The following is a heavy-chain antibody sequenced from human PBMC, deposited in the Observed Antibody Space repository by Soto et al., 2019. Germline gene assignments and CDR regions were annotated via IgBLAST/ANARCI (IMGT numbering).Heavy chain of an antibody. CDR2: ISGDGGST. V-gene: IGHV3-43*02. CDR1: GFTFDDYA. Sequence: GGSLRLACAASGFTFDDYAMHWVRQAPGKGREWVSRISGDGGSTYYADSVKGRFTIPRDNSKNSLYLQMNSLRTEDTALYYCAKDCSCSSTSCRSCYYYYGIDVWGQGTLVTVSS. D-gene: IGHD2-2*01. J-gene: IGHJ6*02. CDR3: AKDCSCSSTSCRSCYYYYGIDV.